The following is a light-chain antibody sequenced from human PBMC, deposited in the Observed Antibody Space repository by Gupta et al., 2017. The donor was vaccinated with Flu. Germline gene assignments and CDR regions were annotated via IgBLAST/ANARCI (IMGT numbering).Light chain of an antibody. J-gene: IGKJ4*01. V-gene: IGKV3-15*01. CDR3: QQENKWPVT. CDR1: QSASRD. Sequence: PATRSVSPAERASLACRASQSASRDLARYQHIAGLAARLLIYGRSARATGLPARLSGSGSGTALTLTISRLQTEDFAVYCCQQENKWPVTFGRGTKVEIK. CDR2: GRS.